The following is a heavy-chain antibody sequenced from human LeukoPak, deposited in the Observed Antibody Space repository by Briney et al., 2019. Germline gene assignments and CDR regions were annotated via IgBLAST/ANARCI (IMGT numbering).Heavy chain of an antibody. Sequence: SETLFLTCAVYGGSFSGYYWSWIRQPPGKGLEWIGEINHSGSTNYNPSLKSRVTISVDTSKNQFSLKLSSVTAADTAVYYCARGGGILRYFDWSYPNFDYWGQGTLVTVSS. CDR1: GGSFSGYY. CDR2: INHSGST. J-gene: IGHJ4*02. CDR3: ARGGGILRYFDWSYPNFDY. V-gene: IGHV4-34*01. D-gene: IGHD3-9*01.